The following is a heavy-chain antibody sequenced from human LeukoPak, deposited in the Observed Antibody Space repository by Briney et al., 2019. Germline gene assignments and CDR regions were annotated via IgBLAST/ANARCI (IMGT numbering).Heavy chain of an antibody. CDR3: ARGQARLAWFDP. CDR2: IYHSGST. CDR1: GGSISSSSYY. Sequence: PSETLSLTCTVSGGSISSSSYYWGWIRQPPGKGLQWIGTIYHSGSTFYNPSLKSRVTISVDTSKNQFSLRLTSVIAADTAVYYCARGQARLAWFDPWGQGTLVTASS. V-gene: IGHV4-39*07. J-gene: IGHJ5*02. D-gene: IGHD6-19*01.